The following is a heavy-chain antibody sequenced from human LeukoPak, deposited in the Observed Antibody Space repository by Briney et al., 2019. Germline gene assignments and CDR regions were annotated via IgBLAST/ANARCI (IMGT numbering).Heavy chain of an antibody. J-gene: IGHJ6*03. V-gene: IGHV3-74*01. CDR2: INSDGSST. CDR3: ARAPYSSGYYYYMDV. CDR1: GFTFSSYW. Sequence: GGSLRLYCAASGFTFSSYWMHWFRQAPGKGLVWVSRINSDGSSTSYADSVKGRFTISRDNAKNTLYLQMNSLRAEDTAVYYCARAPYSSGYYYYMDVWGKGTTVTVSS. D-gene: IGHD6-19*01.